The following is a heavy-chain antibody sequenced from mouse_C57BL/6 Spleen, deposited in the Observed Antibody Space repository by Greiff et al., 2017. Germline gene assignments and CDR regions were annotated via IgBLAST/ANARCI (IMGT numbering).Heavy chain of an antibody. Sequence: QVQLKESGAELAKPGASVKLSCKASGYTFTSYWMHWVKQRPGQGLEWIGYINPSSGYTKYNQKFKDKATLTADKSSSTAYMQLSSLTYEDSAVYYCAPLITTVVATPVNYWGQGTTLTVSS. V-gene: IGHV1-7*01. CDR3: APLITTVVATPVNY. D-gene: IGHD1-1*01. J-gene: IGHJ2*01. CDR1: GYTFTSYW. CDR2: INPSSGYT.